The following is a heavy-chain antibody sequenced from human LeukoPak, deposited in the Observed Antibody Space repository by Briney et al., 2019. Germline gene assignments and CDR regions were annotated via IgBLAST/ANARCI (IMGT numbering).Heavy chain of an antibody. CDR1: GASISSSSDYY. Sequence: SETLSLTCTVSGASISSSSDYYWGWIRQPPGKGLEWIGTISHSGTTYHNPSLKSRVTISVDTSKNQFSLHLSSVTAADTAVYYCARTYQYGSASYGGWYFDLWGRGTLVIVSS. J-gene: IGHJ2*01. V-gene: IGHV4-39*01. CDR3: ARTYQYGSASYGGWYFDL. D-gene: IGHD3-10*01. CDR2: ISHSGTT.